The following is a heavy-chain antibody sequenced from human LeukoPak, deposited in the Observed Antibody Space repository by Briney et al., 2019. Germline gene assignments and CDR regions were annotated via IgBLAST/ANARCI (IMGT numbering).Heavy chain of an antibody. V-gene: IGHV3-48*04. CDR3: ARGGQLLYRGGIDY. J-gene: IGHJ4*02. D-gene: IGHD2-2*02. CDR2: ISSSSSTI. Sequence: GGSLRLSCAASGFTFSSYSMNWVRQAPGKGLEWVSYISSSSSTIYYADSVKGRFTISRDNAKNTLYLQMNSLRAEDTAVYYCARGGQLLYRGGIDYWGQGTLVTVSS. CDR1: GFTFSSYS.